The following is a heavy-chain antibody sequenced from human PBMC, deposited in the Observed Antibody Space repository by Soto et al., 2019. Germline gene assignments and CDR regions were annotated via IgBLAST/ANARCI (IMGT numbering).Heavy chain of an antibody. V-gene: IGHV1-2*02. CDR3: AKDLTRQLAYWLDP. D-gene: IGHD6-6*01. CDR1: GFSFTGYY. Sequence: ASVKVSCKASGFSFTGYYIHWLRQAPGQGLELMWWINAHSGGTEYAQKFQGRVTLTRDTSISTAYMTLSSLRSDDTAIYYCAKDLTRQLAYWLDPWGQGTQVTVYS. J-gene: IGHJ5*02. CDR2: INAHSGGT.